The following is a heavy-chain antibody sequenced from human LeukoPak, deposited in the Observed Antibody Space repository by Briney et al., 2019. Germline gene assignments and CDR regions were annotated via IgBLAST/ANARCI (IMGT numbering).Heavy chain of an antibody. V-gene: IGHV3-20*04. CDR1: GFTFDDYG. Sequence: GGSLRLSCAASGFTFDDYGMGWVRQAPGKGLEWVSGINWNGGSTGYVDSVKGRFTISRDNAKNSLYLQMNSLRAEDTALYYCARDAFGEFEAYWGQGTLVTVSS. CDR3: ARDAFGEFEAY. CDR2: INWNGGST. D-gene: IGHD3-10*01. J-gene: IGHJ4*02.